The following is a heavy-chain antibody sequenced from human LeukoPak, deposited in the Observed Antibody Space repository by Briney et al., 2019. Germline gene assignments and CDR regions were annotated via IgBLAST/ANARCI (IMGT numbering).Heavy chain of an antibody. CDR2: ISYDGYYK. V-gene: IGHV3-30-3*01. CDR3: ARDDCSTTTCYGNKDYYYGMDV. J-gene: IGHJ6*02. D-gene: IGHD2-2*01. Sequence: GRSLRLSCAASGFPFSTYDMHWVRQAPGKGLEWVTVISYDGYYKYYADSVKGRFTISRDNSKNTLYLEMNSLRAEDTAVYFCARDDCSTTTCYGNKDYYYGMDVWGQGTTVTVSS. CDR1: GFPFSTYD.